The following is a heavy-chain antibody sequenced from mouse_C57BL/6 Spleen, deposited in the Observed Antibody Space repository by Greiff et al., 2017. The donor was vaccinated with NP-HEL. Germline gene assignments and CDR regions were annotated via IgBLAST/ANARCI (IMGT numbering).Heavy chain of an antibody. J-gene: IGHJ1*03. CDR1: GYTFTSYW. D-gene: IGHD1-1*01. Sequence: QVQLQQPGAELVKPGASVKLSCKASGYTFTSYWMHWVKQRPGQGLEWIGMIHPNSGSTNYNEKFKSKATLTVDKSSSTAYMQLSSLTSEDSAVYYCAVKFITTAGYFDVWGTGTTVTVAS. CDR2: IHPNSGST. V-gene: IGHV1-64*01. CDR3: AVKFITTAGYFDV.